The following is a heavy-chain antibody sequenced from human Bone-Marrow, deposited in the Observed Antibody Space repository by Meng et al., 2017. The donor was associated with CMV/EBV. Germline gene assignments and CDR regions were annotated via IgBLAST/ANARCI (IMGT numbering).Heavy chain of an antibody. V-gene: IGHV3-74*01. CDR1: GFTFSGSA. J-gene: IGHJ4*02. Sequence: GGSLRLSCAASGFTFSGSAMHWVRQASGKGLEWVSRIDDAGSGTSYAEFVKGRFIISRDNAKNTVYLQMNSLTVEDTAVYYCATVFDYWGQGALVTAS. CDR3: ATVFDY. CDR2: IDDAGSGT.